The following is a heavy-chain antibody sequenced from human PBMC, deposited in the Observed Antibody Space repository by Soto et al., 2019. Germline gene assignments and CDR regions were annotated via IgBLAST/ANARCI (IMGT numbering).Heavy chain of an antibody. V-gene: IGHV2-5*02. CDR2: IYWDDDK. CDR3: AHRGKNYDILTGYYGMNWFDP. J-gene: IGHJ5*02. CDR1: GFSLSTSGVG. Sequence: GPTLVNPTQTLTLTCTFSGFSLSTSGVGVGWIRQPPGKALEWLALIYWDDDKRYSPSLKSRLTITKDTSKNQVVLTMTNMDPVDTATYYCAHRGKNYDILTGYYGMNWFDPWGQETLVTVSS. D-gene: IGHD3-9*01.